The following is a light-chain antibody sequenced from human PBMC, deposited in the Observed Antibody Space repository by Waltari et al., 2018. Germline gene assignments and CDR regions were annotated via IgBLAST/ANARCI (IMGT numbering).Light chain of an antibody. CDR3: CSYAGSNSWV. J-gene: IGLJ3*02. V-gene: IGLV2-23*02. Sequence: QSALTQPASVSGSPGQSITISCTGTSSNLGRYNLVSWYQRYPGKAPKVMICAVYKRPSGVSNRFSGSKSGNTASLTISGLQAEDETDYYCCSYAGSNSWVFGGGTKVTVL. CDR1: SSNLGRYNL. CDR2: AVY.